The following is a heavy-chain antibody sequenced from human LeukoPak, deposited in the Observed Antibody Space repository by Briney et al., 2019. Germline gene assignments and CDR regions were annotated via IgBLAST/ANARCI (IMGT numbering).Heavy chain of an antibody. V-gene: IGHV4-39*07. J-gene: IGHJ4*02. CDR3: ARGYSYGPLPFDY. CDR2: IYYSGST. CDR1: GGSISSSSYY. D-gene: IGHD5-18*01. Sequence: SETLSLTCTVSGGSISSSSYYWGWIRQPPGKGLEWIGSIYYSGSTYYNPSLKSRVTISVDTFKNQFSLKLSSVTAADTAVYYCARGYSYGPLPFDYWGQGTLVTVSS.